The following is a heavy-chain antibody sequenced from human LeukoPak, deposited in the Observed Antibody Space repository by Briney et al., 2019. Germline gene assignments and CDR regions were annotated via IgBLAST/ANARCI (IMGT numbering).Heavy chain of an antibody. CDR1: GFTFDDYG. CDR3: ARGSSSTGYYFDY. D-gene: IGHD3-22*01. CDR2: ISSSSSYI. J-gene: IGHJ4*02. Sequence: GGSLRLSCAASGFTFDDYGMNWVRQAPGKGLEWVSSISSSSSYIYYADSVKGRFTISRDNAKNSLYLQMNSLRAEDTAVYYCARGSSSTGYYFDYWGQGTLVTVSS. V-gene: IGHV3-21*01.